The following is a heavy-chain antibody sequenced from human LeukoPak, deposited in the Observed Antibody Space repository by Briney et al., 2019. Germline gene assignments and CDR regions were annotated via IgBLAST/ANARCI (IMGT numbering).Heavy chain of an antibody. J-gene: IGHJ6*04. CDR2: ISSSGSTI. CDR1: GFTFSSHA. V-gene: IGHV3-48*03. CDR3: AELGITMIGGV. D-gene: IGHD3-10*02. Sequence: PGGSLRLSCAASGFTFSSHAMSWVRQAPGKGLEWVSAISSSGSTIYYADSVKGRFTISRDNAKNSLYLQMNSLRAEDTAVYYCAELGITMIGGVWGKGTTVTISS.